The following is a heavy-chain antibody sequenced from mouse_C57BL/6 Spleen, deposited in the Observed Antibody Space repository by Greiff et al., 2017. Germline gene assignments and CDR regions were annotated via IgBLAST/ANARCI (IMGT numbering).Heavy chain of an antibody. D-gene: IGHD1-1*01. Sequence: EVQGVESGGGLVKPGGSLKLSCAASGFTFSDYGMHWVRQAPEKGLEWVAYISSGSSTIYYADTVKGRFTISRDNAKNTLFLQMTSLRSEDTAMYYCARTNYGSSWYFDVWGTGTTVTVSS. V-gene: IGHV5-17*01. CDR3: ARTNYGSSWYFDV. J-gene: IGHJ1*03. CDR2: ISSGSSTI. CDR1: GFTFSDYG.